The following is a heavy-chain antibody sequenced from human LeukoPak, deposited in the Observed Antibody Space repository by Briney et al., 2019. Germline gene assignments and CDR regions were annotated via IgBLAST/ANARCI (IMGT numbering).Heavy chain of an antibody. D-gene: IGHD3-22*01. J-gene: IGHJ6*02. CDR1: GYTFTGYY. CDR3: ARVGAAMIGSPGGAKYLWNGMDV. Sequence: ASVKVSCKASGYTFTGYYMHWVRQAPGQGLEWMGRINPNSGGTNYAQKFQGRVTMTRDMSISTAYMELSRLRSDDTAVYYCARVGAAMIGSPGGAKYLWNGMDVWGQGTTVTVSS. CDR2: INPNSGGT. V-gene: IGHV1-2*06.